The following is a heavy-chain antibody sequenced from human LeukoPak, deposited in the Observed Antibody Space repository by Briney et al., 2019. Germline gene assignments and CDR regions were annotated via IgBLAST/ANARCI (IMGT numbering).Heavy chain of an antibody. V-gene: IGHV1-24*01. CDR3: ATVGAAGTSYYYYYYGMDA. Sequence: ASVKVSCKVSGYTLTELSMHWVRQAPGKGLEWMGGFDPEDGETIYAQKFQGRVTMTEDTSTDTAYMELSSLRSEDTAVYYCATVGAAGTSYYYYYYGMDAWGQGTTVTVSS. J-gene: IGHJ6*02. CDR1: GYTLTELS. CDR2: FDPEDGET. D-gene: IGHD6-13*01.